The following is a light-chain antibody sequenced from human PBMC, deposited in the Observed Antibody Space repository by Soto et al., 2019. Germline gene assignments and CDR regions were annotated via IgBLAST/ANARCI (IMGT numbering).Light chain of an antibody. CDR2: GAS. J-gene: IGKJ2*01. Sequence: EIVMTQSPATLSVSPGERATLSCRASQSVSSNLAWYQQKPAQAPRLLIYGASTRATGIPARFSGSGSGTEFPLTISRLQFEDFAVYFCQQYNKRGYTFCQGTKLEIK. V-gene: IGKV3-15*01. CDR3: QQYNKRGYT. CDR1: QSVSSN.